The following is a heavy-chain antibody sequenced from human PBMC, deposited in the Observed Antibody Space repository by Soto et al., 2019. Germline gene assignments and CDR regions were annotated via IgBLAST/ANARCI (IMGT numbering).Heavy chain of an antibody. CDR2: IRSKAYGGTT. V-gene: IGHV3-49*03. D-gene: IGHD3-22*01. J-gene: IGHJ5*02. CDR3: TTNYYDSSGYDNWFDP. CDR1: GFTFGDYA. Sequence: PGGSLRLSCTASGFTFGDYAMSWFRQAPGKGLEWVGFIRSKAYGGTTEYAASVKGRFTISRDDSKSIAYLQMNSLKTEDTALYYCTTNYYDSSGYDNWFDPWGQGTLVTVSS.